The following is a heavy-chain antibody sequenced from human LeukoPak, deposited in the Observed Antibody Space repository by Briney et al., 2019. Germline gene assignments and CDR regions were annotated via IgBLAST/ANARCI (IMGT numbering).Heavy chain of an antibody. CDR2: TSSSGSTR. CDR1: GFTFSSYE. D-gene: IGHD1-14*01. J-gene: IGHJ4*02. CDR3: ARENHGNCFDY. V-gene: IGHV3-48*03. Sequence: GGSLRLSCAASGFTFSSYEMNWVRQAPGKGLEWVSYTSSSGSTRYYADSVKGRFTISRDNAKNSLHLQVNSLRAEDMAVYYCARENHGNCFDYWGQGTLVTVSS.